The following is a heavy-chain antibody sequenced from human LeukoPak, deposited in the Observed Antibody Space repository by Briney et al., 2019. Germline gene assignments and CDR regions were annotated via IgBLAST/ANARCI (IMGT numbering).Heavy chain of an antibody. CDR2: ISHIGRT. CDR3: ARDLVTVTKGFDI. D-gene: IGHD4-17*01. CDR1: GDSFRSHY. J-gene: IGHJ3*02. Sequence: PSETLSLTCAVSGDSFRSHYWTWIRQSPGTGLEWIGYISHIGRTNYNPSLKSRVTISIDTSKNQFSLKLRSVTAADTAVYYCARDLVTVTKGFDIWGQGTMVSVSS. V-gene: IGHV4-59*11.